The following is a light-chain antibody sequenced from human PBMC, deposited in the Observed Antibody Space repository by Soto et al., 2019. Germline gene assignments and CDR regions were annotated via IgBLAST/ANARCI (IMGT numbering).Light chain of an antibody. CDR3: AAWDDSLSGPI. J-gene: IGLJ2*01. V-gene: IGLV1-47*01. CDR1: SSNIGSNY. Sequence: QSVLTQPPSASGTPGQRVTISCSGSSSNIGSNYVYWYQQLPGTAPKLLIYRNNQRPSGVPDRFSGSKSGTSASLAISGHRSEVEADYYCAAWDDSLSGPIFGGGTKLTVL. CDR2: RNN.